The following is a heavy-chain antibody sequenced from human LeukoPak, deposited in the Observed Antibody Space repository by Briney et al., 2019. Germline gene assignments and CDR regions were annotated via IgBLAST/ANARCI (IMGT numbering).Heavy chain of an antibody. CDR3: VRAPRYSRIYYGDY. J-gene: IGHJ4*02. D-gene: IGHD1-26*01. V-gene: IGHV1-2*02. Sequence: GASVKDSCKASGYIFTDDYMHWVRQAPGQGPEWMGWINPISGGTNYAQKLQGRVTMTRDTSSSTAYMELSSLRSDDTAFYYCVRAPRYSRIYYGDYWGQGTLVAVSS. CDR1: GYIFTDDY. CDR2: INPISGGT.